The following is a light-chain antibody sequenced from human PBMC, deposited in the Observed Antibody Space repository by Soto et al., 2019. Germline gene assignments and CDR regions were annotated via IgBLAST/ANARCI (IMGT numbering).Light chain of an antibody. Sequence: MTPSPATLSLSPRELATLSCRTSQSVRSNLGWYQQKPGQAPRLLIYGASSRASGIPERFSGSGSGTEFTLTISSLQSEDFAVYYCQQYSSYPRTFGQGTKVDIK. CDR2: GAS. J-gene: IGKJ1*01. V-gene: IGKV3-15*01. CDR3: QQYSSYPRT. CDR1: QSVRSN.